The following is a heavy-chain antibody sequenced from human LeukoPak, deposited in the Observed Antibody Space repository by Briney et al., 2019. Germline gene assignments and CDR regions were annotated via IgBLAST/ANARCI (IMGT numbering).Heavy chain of an antibody. D-gene: IGHD3-22*01. Sequence: PGGSLRLSCAASGFTVSSKYMTWVRQAPGKGLEWVSVIYSGGTTYYADSVKGRFTISRDNSKNTLFLQMNRLRAEDTAVYYCARDCGDSSSDYYPLGYWGQGTLVTVSS. J-gene: IGHJ4*02. CDR1: GFTVSSKY. V-gene: IGHV3-66*01. CDR3: ARDCGDSSSDYYPLGY. CDR2: IYSGGTT.